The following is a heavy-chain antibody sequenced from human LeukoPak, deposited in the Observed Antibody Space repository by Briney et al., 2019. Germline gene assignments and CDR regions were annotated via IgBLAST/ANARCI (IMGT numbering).Heavy chain of an antibody. V-gene: IGHV3-23*01. J-gene: IGHJ4*02. CDR3: AKGMATVTTEFDF. CDR1: GFTFTSYA. D-gene: IGHD4-11*01. Sequence: PGGSLRLSCAASGFTFTSYAMTWVRQAPGNGLQWVSAITNGGGSTFYADSVKGRFTISRDNSRSTLYLQMNSLRAEDTALYYCAKGMATVTTEFDFWGQGTLVTVSS. CDR2: ITNGGGST.